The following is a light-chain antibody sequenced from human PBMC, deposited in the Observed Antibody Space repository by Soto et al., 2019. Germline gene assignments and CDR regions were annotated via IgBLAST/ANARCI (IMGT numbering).Light chain of an antibody. CDR1: QGVSSS. V-gene: IGKV3-11*01. Sequence: EIVLTQSPATLYLSPGQRATLSGRASQGVSSSLAWYQQKPGQAPRLLIYDASNRATGIPARFSGSGSGTDFTLTISSLEPEDFAVYYCQQRSNWPMSTFGQGPPLEIK. CDR2: DAS. CDR3: QQRSNWPMST. J-gene: IGKJ5*01.